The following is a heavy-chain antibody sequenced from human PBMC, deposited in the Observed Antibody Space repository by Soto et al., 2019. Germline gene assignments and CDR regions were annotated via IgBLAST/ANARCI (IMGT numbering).Heavy chain of an antibody. Sequence: GGSLRLSCAASGFTFSSYAMSWVRQAPGKGLEWVSAISGSGGSTYYADSVKGRFTISRDNAENSLYLQMNSLRAEDTAVYYCARGGYCSGGSCYSSWFDPWGQGTLVTVSS. J-gene: IGHJ5*02. CDR1: GFTFSSYA. CDR3: ARGGYCSGGSCYSSWFDP. V-gene: IGHV3-23*01. D-gene: IGHD2-15*01. CDR2: ISGSGGST.